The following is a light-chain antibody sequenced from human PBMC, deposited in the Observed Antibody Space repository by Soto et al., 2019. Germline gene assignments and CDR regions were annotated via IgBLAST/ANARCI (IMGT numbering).Light chain of an antibody. CDR3: QQYNDWPPIT. Sequence: EVVMTQSPATLSLSPGERATLSCRASQSVSSDLAWYQQKPGQAPRLLIYGASTRATDIPARFSGGGSGTEFTLPISSLQSEDFAIYYCQQYNDWPPITFGPGTKVDIK. CDR2: GAS. J-gene: IGKJ3*01. CDR1: QSVSSD. V-gene: IGKV3-15*01.